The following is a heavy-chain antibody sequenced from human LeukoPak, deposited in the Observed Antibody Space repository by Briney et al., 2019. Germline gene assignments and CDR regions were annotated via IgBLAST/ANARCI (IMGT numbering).Heavy chain of an antibody. CDR3: ARVASSGWGQYYFDY. D-gene: IGHD6-19*01. CDR1: GFTLSSYE. V-gene: IGHV3-48*03. J-gene: IGHJ4*02. CDR2: ISSSGSTI. Sequence: PGGSLRLSCAASGFTLSSYEMNWVRQAPGKGLEWVSYISSSGSTIYYADSVKGRFTISRDNAKNSLYLQMNSLRAEDTAVYYCARVASSGWGQYYFDYWGQGTLVTVSS.